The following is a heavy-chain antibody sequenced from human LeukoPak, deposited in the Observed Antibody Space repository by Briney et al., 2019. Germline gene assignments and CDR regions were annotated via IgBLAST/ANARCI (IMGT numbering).Heavy chain of an antibody. V-gene: IGHV4-4*02. J-gene: IGHJ6*04. D-gene: IGHD3-10*01. Sequence: SETLSLTRAVSGGSISSSNWWSWVRQPPGKGLEGIGEIYHSGSTNYNQSLKSRDTKSVHKSKNPFSLKLSSVTAADTAVYYCARQGGLWFGEASGDYYYGMDVWGKGTTVTVSS. CDR1: GGSISSSNW. CDR3: ARQGGLWFGEASGDYYYGMDV. CDR2: IYHSGST.